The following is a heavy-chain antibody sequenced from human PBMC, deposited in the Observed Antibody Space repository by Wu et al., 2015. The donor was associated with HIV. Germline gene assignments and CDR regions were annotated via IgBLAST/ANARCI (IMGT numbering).Heavy chain of an antibody. CDR1: GDGFTSYA. CDR3: TRSSFAGSSDTWYSFDK. V-gene: IGHV1-69*05. Sequence: QVHLVQFGGEVKKPGSSVKVTCKASGDGFTSYAVSWVRQAPGQGLEWMGGINPLFGTTKFAQKFQGRLTITTDGSTTTAYMELRNLRSEDTAVYFCTRSSFAGSSDTWYSFDKWGQGTLVTVSS. D-gene: IGHD6-13*01. CDR2: INPLFGTT. J-gene: IGHJ4*02.